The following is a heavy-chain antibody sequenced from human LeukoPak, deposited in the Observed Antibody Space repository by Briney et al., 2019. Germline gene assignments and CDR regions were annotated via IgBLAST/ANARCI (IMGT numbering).Heavy chain of an antibody. Sequence: PGGSLRLSCAASGFTFSRYYLNWVRQAPGKGLEWVSSISGSTNYTYYADSVNGRFTMSRDNAKNSLFLQMNSLTAEDTAVYYCTRVSYADGGYFDYWGQGTLVTVSS. J-gene: IGHJ4*02. D-gene: IGHD3-16*01. CDR3: TRVSYADGGYFDY. CDR2: ISGSTNYT. V-gene: IGHV3-21*01. CDR1: GFTFSRYY.